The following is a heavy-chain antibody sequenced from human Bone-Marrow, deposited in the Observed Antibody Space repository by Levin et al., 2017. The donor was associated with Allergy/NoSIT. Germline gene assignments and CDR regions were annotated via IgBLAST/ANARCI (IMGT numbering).Heavy chain of an antibody. V-gene: IGHV3-15*06. CDR3: TTGSGGSTPGY. CDR1: GINFKNAW. D-gene: IGHD5-12*01. CDR2: IESQVNGGTT. J-gene: IGHJ4*02. Sequence: PGGSLRLSCTTSGINFKNAWMNWVRQAPGKGLEWVGRIESQVNGGTTNYAAPVRGRCTISRDDSKNTLNLQMNSLRSEDTAVYYCTTGSGGSTPGYWGQGTLVTVSS.